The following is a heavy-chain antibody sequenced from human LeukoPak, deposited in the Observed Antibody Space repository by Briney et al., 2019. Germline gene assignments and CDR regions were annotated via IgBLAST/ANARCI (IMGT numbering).Heavy chain of an antibody. CDR1: GFTFSSYS. Sequence: GGSLRLSCAASGFTFSSYSMNWVRQAPGKGLEWVSSISSSSSYIYYADSVKGRFTTSRDNAKNSLYLQMNSLRAEDTAVYYCARRCIAAAANWFDPWGQGTLVTVSS. CDR2: ISSSSSYI. J-gene: IGHJ5*02. CDR3: ARRCIAAAANWFDP. D-gene: IGHD6-13*01. V-gene: IGHV3-21*01.